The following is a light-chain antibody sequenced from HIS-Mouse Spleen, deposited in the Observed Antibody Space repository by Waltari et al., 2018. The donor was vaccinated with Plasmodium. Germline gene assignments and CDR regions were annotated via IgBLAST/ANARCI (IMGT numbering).Light chain of an antibody. CDR1: ALPKKY. V-gene: IGLV3-10*01. Sequence: SYTLTPPPSVSVSPGQTARITCSGAALPKKYAYWYQQKSGQAPVLVIYEDSKRPSGIPERFSGSSSGTMATLTISGAQVEDEADYYCYSTDSSGNHRVFGGGTKLTVL. CDR3: YSTDSSGNHRV. CDR2: EDS. J-gene: IGLJ3*02.